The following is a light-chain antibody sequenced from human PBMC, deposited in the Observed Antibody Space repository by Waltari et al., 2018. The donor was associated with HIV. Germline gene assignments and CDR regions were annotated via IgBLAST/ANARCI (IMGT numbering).Light chain of an antibody. Sequence: QSALTQPASVSGSPGQSLTISCTGTSSDVGGYNYVSWYQQHPGKAPKLMIYEVSNRPSGVSNRFSGSKSGNTASLTISGLQAEDEADYYCSSYTSSNTLDVFGTGTKVTVL. CDR1: SSDVGGYNY. J-gene: IGLJ1*01. V-gene: IGLV2-14*01. CDR2: EVS. CDR3: SSYTSSNTLDV.